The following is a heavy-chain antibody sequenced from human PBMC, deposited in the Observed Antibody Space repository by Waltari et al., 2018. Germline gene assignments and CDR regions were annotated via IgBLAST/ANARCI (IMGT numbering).Heavy chain of an antibody. CDR2: IGGSSGST. CDR1: GGSINSRNW. CDR3: ARVTPWYFDL. D-gene: IGHD1-20*01. J-gene: IGHJ2*01. V-gene: IGHV4-4*02. Sequence: VQLQESGPGLVKPSETLSLTCAVSGGSINSRNWWSWIRQPPGKGLEWIGNIGGSSGSTYYNPSLKSRVTISKDTSKNHFSLNLSSVTAADTAVYYCARVTPWYFDLWGPGTPITISS.